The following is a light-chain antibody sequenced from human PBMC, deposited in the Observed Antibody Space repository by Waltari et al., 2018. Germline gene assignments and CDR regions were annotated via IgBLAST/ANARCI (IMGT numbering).Light chain of an antibody. CDR1: GSNIGAGYD. V-gene: IGLV1-40*01. J-gene: IGLJ3*02. CDR3: QSYDTSLSVV. CDR2: GGT. Sequence: QSVLTQPPSVSGAPGQRVTISCTGSGSNIGAGYDVHWYQQLPRAARKPLLYGGTSRRVGVPARFFGSTSGTSASLAITGLQAEDEADYYCQSYDTSLSVVFGGGTKLTVL.